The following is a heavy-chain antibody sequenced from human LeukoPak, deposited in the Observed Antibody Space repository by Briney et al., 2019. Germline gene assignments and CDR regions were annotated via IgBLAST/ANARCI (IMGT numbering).Heavy chain of an antibody. J-gene: IGHJ4*02. D-gene: IGHD2-15*01. CDR2: IWYDGTNK. CDR3: ARDLLWAFDY. CDR1: GFTFSSFG. V-gene: IGHV3-33*08. Sequence: GGSLRLSCAASGFTFSSFGMHWVRQAPGKGLEWVAVIWYDGTNKYYADSVKGRFTISRDNAKNSVYLQMSSLRAEDTAVYYCARDLLWAFDYWGQGTLVTVSS.